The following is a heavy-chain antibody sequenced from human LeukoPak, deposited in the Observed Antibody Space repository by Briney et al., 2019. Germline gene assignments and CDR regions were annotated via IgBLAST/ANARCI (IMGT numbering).Heavy chain of an antibody. Sequence: GGSLRLSCAASGFTFSSYSMNWVRQAPGKGLEWVSSITPTSSYIYYADSVKGRFTISRDNAKNSLYLQMNNLRAEDTAVYYCARALRFLDWGGDGFDYWGQGTLVTVSS. CDR1: GFTFSSYS. V-gene: IGHV3-21*01. CDR3: ARALRFLDWGGDGFDY. D-gene: IGHD3-3*01. J-gene: IGHJ4*02. CDR2: ITPTSSYI.